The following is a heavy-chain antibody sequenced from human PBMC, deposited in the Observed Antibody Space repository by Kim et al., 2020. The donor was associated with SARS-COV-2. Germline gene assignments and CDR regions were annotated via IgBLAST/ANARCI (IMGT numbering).Heavy chain of an antibody. J-gene: IGHJ4*02. CDR1: GYTFTGYY. D-gene: IGHD2-2*01. CDR3: ARVKKGYCSSTSCLQPFDY. V-gene: IGHV1-2*06. CDR2: INPNSGGT. Sequence: ASVKVSCKASGYTFTGYYMHWVRQAPGQGLEWMGRINPNSGGTNYAQKFQGRVTMTRDTSISTAYMELSRLRSDDTAVYYCARVKKGYCSSTSCLQPFDYWGQGTLVTVSS.